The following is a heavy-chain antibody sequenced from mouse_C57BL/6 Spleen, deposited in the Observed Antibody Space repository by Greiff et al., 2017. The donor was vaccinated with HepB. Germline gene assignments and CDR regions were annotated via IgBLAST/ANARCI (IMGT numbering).Heavy chain of an antibody. J-gene: IGHJ4*01. V-gene: IGHV1-81*01. CDR2: IYPRSGNT. CDR1: GYTFTSYG. D-gene: IGHD1-1*01. Sequence: QVQLQQSGAELARPGASVKLSCKASGYTFTSYGISWVKQRTGQGLEWIGEIYPRSGNTYYNEKFKGKATLTADKPSSTAYMELRSMTSEDSAVYFCARCGDISRRVAHRDYGGRGTSVSVST. CDR3: ARCGDISRRVAHRDY.